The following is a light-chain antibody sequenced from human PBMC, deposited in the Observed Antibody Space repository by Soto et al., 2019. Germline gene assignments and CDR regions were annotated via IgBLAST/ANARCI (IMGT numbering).Light chain of an antibody. CDR1: QGIYNY. CDR2: AAS. V-gene: IGKV1-27*01. CDR3: QQCNSAPFT. Sequence: DTQMTQSPSSLSASVGDRVTITCRASQGIYNYLAWYQQKPGKVPKILIYAASSLVSGVPSRFSGSGSGTDFTLTISSLQPEDVATYYCQQCNSAPFTFGPWTKVDFK. J-gene: IGKJ3*01.